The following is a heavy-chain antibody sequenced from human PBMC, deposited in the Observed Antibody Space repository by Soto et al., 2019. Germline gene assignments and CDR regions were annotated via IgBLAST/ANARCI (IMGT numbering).Heavy chain of an antibody. V-gene: IGHV3-30*18. D-gene: IGHD6-13*01. CDR3: AKDGLRRSSSPIQH. J-gene: IGHJ1*01. CDR1: GFTFSSYG. CDR2: ISYDGSNK. Sequence: GGSLRLSCAASGFTFSSYGMHWVRQAPGKGLEWVAVISYDGSNKYYADSVKGRFTISRDNSKNTLYLQMNSLRAEDTAVYYCAKDGLRRSSSPIQHWGQGTLVTVSS.